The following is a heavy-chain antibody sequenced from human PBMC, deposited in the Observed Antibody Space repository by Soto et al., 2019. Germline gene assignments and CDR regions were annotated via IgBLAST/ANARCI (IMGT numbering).Heavy chain of an antibody. CDR1: GGTLSDHG. V-gene: IGHV1-69*06. CDR3: ARHVYCSGNYYTGLSAFDI. CDR2: TIPVFNTA. J-gene: IGHJ3*02. Sequence: QVQLEQSGAEVKKPGSSVKLSCKASGGTLSDHGVSWLRQAPGQGLEWVGGTIPVFNTAKYATKFQGRVTIAADKSTNIAYMELSSRRSDDTAFVYGARHVYCSGNYYTGLSAFDILGQGTLGIVSS. D-gene: IGHD3-10*01.